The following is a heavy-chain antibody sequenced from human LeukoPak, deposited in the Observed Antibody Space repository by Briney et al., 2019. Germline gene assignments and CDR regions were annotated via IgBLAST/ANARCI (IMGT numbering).Heavy chain of an antibody. D-gene: IGHD3-3*01. J-gene: IGHJ4*02. Sequence: PSETLSLTCTVSGGSISSSSYYWGWIRQPPGKGLEWIGSMYYSGSTYYNPSLKSRVTISVDTSKNQFSLKLSSVTAADTAVYYCARASRITIFGVVSALDYWGQGTLVTVSS. CDR3: ARASRITIFGVVSALDY. V-gene: IGHV4-39*07. CDR1: GGSISSSSYY. CDR2: MYYSGST.